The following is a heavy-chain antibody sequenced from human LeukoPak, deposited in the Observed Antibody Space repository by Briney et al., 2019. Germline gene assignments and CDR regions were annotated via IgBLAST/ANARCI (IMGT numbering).Heavy chain of an antibody. J-gene: IGHJ4*02. Sequence: KPSETLSLTCTVSGGPISSGGYYWSWIRQHPGKGLEWIGYIYYSGSTYYNPSLKSRVTISVDTSKNQFSLKLSSVTAADTAVYYCARGNYYDSSGYGYFDYWGQGTLVTVSS. V-gene: IGHV4-31*03. CDR2: IYYSGST. D-gene: IGHD3-22*01. CDR3: ARGNYYDSSGYGYFDY. CDR1: GGPISSGGYY.